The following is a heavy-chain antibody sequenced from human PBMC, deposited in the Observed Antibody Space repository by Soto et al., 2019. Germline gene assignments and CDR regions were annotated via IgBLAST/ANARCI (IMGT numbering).Heavy chain of an antibody. J-gene: IGHJ6*02. CDR3: AGGGIPPSGYGIAYAMDV. CDR2: IYHTGIT. V-gene: IGHV4-4*02. D-gene: IGHD1-26*01. CDR1: GDSISSVNW. Sequence: SETLSLTCAVSGDSISSVNWWSWVRQSPGQGLEWIGDIYHTGITNYNPSLQSRVTISVDKSKNEFSLNLTSVTAADTAVYYCAGGGIPPSGYGIAYAMDVWGQGTTVTVSS.